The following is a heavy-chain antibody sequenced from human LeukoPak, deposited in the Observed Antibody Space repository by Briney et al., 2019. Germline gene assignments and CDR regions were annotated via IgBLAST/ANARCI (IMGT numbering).Heavy chain of an antibody. Sequence: SETLSLTCTVSSGFITHYYWNWIRQPPGKGLEWIGCVSDTGRTTYNPSLKSRLTISVDTSKRQFSLTLTSLTAADTAVYYCTKGYYEPFDVWGQGILVTVSS. CDR3: TKGYYEPFDV. CDR1: SGFITHYY. J-gene: IGHJ4*02. D-gene: IGHD3-16*01. CDR2: VSDTGRT. V-gene: IGHV4-59*01.